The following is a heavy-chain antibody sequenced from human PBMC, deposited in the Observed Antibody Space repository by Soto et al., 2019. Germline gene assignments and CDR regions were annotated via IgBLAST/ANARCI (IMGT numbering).Heavy chain of an antibody. V-gene: IGHV4-59*01. Sequence: SETLSLPCTVSGGSISRYSWSWIRQPPGTGLEWIGYMYNTGSTVYNPPFKSRVTIAVDTSKNQFSRKLNSVTAADTAVYYCASYLWGYCGPDCNPLDVSGQVTTVIVS. CDR3: ASYLWGYCGPDCNPLDV. J-gene: IGHJ6*02. CDR2: MYNTGST. CDR1: GGSISRYS. D-gene: IGHD2-21*02.